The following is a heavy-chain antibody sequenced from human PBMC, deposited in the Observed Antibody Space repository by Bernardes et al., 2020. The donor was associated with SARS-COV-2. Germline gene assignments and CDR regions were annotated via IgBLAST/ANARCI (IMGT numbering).Heavy chain of an antibody. CDR1: GFTFSSYG. CDR3: AKDLAAAATLPYYYYGMDV. D-gene: IGHD6-13*01. J-gene: IGHJ6*02. V-gene: IGHV3-30*18. Sequence: GGSLRLSCAASGFTFSSYGMHWVRQAPGKGLEWVAVISYDGSNKYYADSVKGRFTISRDNSKNTLYLQMNSLRAEDTAVYYCAKDLAAAATLPYYYYGMDVWGQGTTVTVSS. CDR2: ISYDGSNK.